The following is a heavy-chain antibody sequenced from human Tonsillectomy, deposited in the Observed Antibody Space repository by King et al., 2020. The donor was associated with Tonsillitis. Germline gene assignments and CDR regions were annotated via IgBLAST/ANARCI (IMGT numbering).Heavy chain of an antibody. CDR3: AIGGAGVNSSGWDLDY. D-gene: IGHD6-19*01. CDR1: GFTFSSYG. Sequence: VQLVESGGGVVQPGRSLTLSCAASGFTFSSYGMHWVRQAPGKGLEWVAVISYDGSNKFYADSVKGRFTISRDNSKNTRYLQMNTLRAEDTAVYYCAIGGAGVNSSGWDLDYWGQGTLVIVXS. CDR2: ISYDGSNK. V-gene: IGHV3-30*03. J-gene: IGHJ4*02.